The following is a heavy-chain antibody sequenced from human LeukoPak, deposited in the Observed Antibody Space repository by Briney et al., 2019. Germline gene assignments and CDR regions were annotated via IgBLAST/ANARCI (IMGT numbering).Heavy chain of an antibody. J-gene: IGHJ4*02. D-gene: IGHD6-13*01. CDR1: GGSFSGYY. CDR3: ARDSESYRSSWSAPFDY. CDR2: INHSGST. V-gene: IGHV4-34*01. Sequence: SETLSLTCAVYGGSFSGYYWSWIRQPPGKGLEWIGEINHSGSTNYNPSLKSRVTISVDTSKNQFSLKLSSVTAADTAVYYCARDSESYRSSWSAPFDYWGQGTLVTVSS.